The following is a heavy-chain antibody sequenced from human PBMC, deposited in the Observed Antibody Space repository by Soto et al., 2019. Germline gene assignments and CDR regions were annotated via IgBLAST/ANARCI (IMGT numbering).Heavy chain of an antibody. CDR2: IYHSGST. CDR1: GGSISSGGYS. J-gene: IGHJ4*02. Sequence: PSETLSLTCAVSGGSISSGGYSWSWIRQPPGKGLEWIGYIYHSGSTYYNPSLKSRVTISVDRSKNQFSLKLSSVTAADTAVYYCARSPYGDYLDYWGQGTLVTVSS. D-gene: IGHD4-17*01. CDR3: ARSPYGDYLDY. V-gene: IGHV4-30-2*01.